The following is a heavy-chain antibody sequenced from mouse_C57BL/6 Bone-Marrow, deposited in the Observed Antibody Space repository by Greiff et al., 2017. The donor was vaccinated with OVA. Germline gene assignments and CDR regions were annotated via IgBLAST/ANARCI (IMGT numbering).Heavy chain of an antibody. CDR3: ARYSSGYDY. D-gene: IGHD3-2*02. CDR1: GFTFSSYA. CDR2: ISDGGSYT. V-gene: IGHV5-4*03. J-gene: IGHJ2*01. Sequence: EVMLVESGGGLVKPGGSLQLSCAASGFTFSSYAMSWVRQTPEKRLEWVATISDGGSYTYYPDNVKGRFTISRDNAKNNLYLQMSHLKSEDTAMYYWARYSSGYDYWGQGTTLTVSS.